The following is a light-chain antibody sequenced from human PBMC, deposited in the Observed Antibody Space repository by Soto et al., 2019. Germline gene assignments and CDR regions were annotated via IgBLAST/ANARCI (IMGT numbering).Light chain of an antibody. Sequence: DIQMTQSPSTLSASVGDRVSITCRASQRVNTCLAWYQQKPGKAPTLLIYDASSLQSGVPSRFSGSGSGTEFTLTISSLQPDDFATYYSQQYQIDWTFGQGTKVEIK. CDR1: QRVNTC. J-gene: IGKJ1*01. CDR2: DAS. CDR3: QQYQIDWT. V-gene: IGKV1-5*01.